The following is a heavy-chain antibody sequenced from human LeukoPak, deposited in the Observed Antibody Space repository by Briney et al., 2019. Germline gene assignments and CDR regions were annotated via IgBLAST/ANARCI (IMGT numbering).Heavy chain of an antibody. V-gene: IGHV1-69*05. J-gene: IGHJ4*02. CDR2: IIPIFGTA. CDR3: ARQNTSGFDY. D-gene: IGHD2/OR15-2a*01. CDR1: GGTFSSYA. Sequence: SVKVSCKASGGTFSSYAISWVRQAPGQGLEWMGRIIPIFGTANYAQKLQGRVTITTDESTSTAYMEVSSLRPEDTAVNYCARQNTSGFDYWGEGTPGTVPS.